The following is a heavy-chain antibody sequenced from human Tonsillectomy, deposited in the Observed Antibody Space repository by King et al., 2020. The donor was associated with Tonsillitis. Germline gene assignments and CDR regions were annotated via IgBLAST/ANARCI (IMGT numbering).Heavy chain of an antibody. Sequence: VQSGRSLRLSCAASGFIFDDYAMHLVRQTPGTGLEWVSGISWNSGSIGYADSVKGRFTISRDNAKNSLFLQMNSLRPEDTALYYCAKDVGARVAAASWGQGTLVTVSS. D-gene: IGHD6-13*01. J-gene: IGHJ5*02. CDR2: ISWNSGSI. CDR3: AKDVGARVAAAS. CDR1: GFIFDDYA. V-gene: IGHV3-9*01.